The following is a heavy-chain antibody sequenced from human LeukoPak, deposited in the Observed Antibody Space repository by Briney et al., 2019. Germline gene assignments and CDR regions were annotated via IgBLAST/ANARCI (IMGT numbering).Heavy chain of an antibody. D-gene: IGHD5-18*01. Sequence: GGSLRLSCAASGFTFSTFAMMWVRQPPGKGLEWVSSIFPSGGEIHYADSVRGRFTSYRDNSKSILSLQMNSLRAEDTAIYYCATYRQVLLPFESWGQGTLVTVSS. CDR2: IFPSGGEI. J-gene: IGHJ4*02. V-gene: IGHV3-23*01. CDR1: GFTFSTFA. CDR3: ATYRQVLLPFES.